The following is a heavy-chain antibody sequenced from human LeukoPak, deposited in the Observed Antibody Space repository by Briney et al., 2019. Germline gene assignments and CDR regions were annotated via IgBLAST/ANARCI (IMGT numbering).Heavy chain of an antibody. CDR3: ARDSGYGDYVGNP. CDR1: GYSLTTYG. V-gene: IGHV1-18*01. D-gene: IGHD4-17*01. J-gene: IGHJ5*02. Sequence: ASVKVSCKASGYSLTTYGISWVRQAPGQGLEWMGWISTYNGNTNYAQKLQDRVTMTTDTSTSTAYMELRSLRYDDTAVYYCARDSGYGDYVGNPWGQGTLVTVSS. CDR2: ISTYNGNT.